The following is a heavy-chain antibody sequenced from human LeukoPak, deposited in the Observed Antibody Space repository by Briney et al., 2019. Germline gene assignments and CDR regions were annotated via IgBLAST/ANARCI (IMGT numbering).Heavy chain of an antibody. V-gene: IGHV4-38-2*01. CDR3: ARQCITMVRGVPFDY. Sequence: SETLSLTCAVSGYSISSGYYWRWIRQPPGKGLEWIGEINHSGSTNYNPSLKSRVTISVDTSKNQFYLKLSSVTAADTAVYYCARQCITMVRGVPFDYWGQGTLVTVSS. J-gene: IGHJ4*02. CDR1: GYSISSGYY. D-gene: IGHD3-10*01. CDR2: INHSGST.